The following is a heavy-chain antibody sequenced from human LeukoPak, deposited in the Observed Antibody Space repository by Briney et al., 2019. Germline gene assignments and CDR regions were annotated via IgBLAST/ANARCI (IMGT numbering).Heavy chain of an antibody. D-gene: IGHD3-10*01. CDR1: GGSFSGYY. V-gene: IGHV4-34*01. CDR3: ARNGLLWFGEFPNYYYYGMDV. Sequence: PSETLSRTCAVYGGSFSGYYWSWIRQPPGKGLEWIGEINHSGSTNYNPSLKSRVTISVDTSKNQFSLKLSSVTAADTAVYYCARNGLLWFGEFPNYYYYGMDVWGQGTTVTVSS. J-gene: IGHJ6*02. CDR2: INHSGST.